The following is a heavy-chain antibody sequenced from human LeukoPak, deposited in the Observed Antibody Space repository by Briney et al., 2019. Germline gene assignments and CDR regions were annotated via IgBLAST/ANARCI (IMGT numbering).Heavy chain of an antibody. V-gene: IGHV1-69*04. Sequence: GSSVKASCKASGGTFSSYAISWVRQAPGQGLEWMGRIIPILGIANYAQKFQGRVTITADKSTSTAYMELSSPRSEDTAVYYCAREGHGYGDYWGQGTLVTVSS. CDR3: AREGHGYGDY. D-gene: IGHD5-12*01. CDR1: GGTFSSYA. J-gene: IGHJ4*02. CDR2: IIPILGIA.